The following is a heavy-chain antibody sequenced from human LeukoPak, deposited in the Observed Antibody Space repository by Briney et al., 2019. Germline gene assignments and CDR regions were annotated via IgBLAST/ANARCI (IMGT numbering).Heavy chain of an antibody. CDR3: ARDDYGGNSGWYFDL. CDR1: GFTFSSYE. Sequence: GGSLRLSRAASGFTFSSYEMNWVRQAPGKGLEWVSYISSSGSTIYYADSVKGRFTISRDNAKNSLYLQMNSLRAEDTAVYYCARDDYGGNSGWYFDLWGRGTLVTVSS. V-gene: IGHV3-48*03. J-gene: IGHJ2*01. D-gene: IGHD4-23*01. CDR2: ISSSGSTI.